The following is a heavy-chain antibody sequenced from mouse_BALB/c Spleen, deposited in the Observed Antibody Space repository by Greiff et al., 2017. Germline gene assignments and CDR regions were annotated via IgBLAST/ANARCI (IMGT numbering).Heavy chain of an antibody. D-gene: IGHD3-2*02. V-gene: IGHV1S81*02. Sequence: QVQLQQPGAELVKPGASVKLSCKASGYTFTSYWMHWVKQRPGQGLEWIGEINPSNGRTNYNEKFKSKATLTVDKSSSTAYMQLSSLTSEDSAVYYCARSGLAGWYFDVWGAGTTVTVSS. CDR1: GYTFTSYW. CDR2: INPSNGRT. CDR3: ARSGLAGWYFDV. J-gene: IGHJ1*01.